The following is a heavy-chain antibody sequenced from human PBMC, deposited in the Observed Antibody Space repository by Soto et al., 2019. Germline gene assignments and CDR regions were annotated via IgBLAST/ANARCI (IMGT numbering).Heavy chain of an antibody. CDR1: GFTFSSPA. CDR2: ISYDGSNK. CDR3: ARDHGLRYFDWLLSGVDAFDI. Sequence: PGGSLRLSCAASGFTFSSPAMHWVRQAPGKGLEWVAVISYDGSNKYYADSVKGRFTISRDNSKNTLYLQMNSLRAEDTAVYYCARDHGLRYFDWLLSGVDAFDIWGQGTMVTVSS. J-gene: IGHJ3*02. D-gene: IGHD3-9*01. V-gene: IGHV3-30-3*01.